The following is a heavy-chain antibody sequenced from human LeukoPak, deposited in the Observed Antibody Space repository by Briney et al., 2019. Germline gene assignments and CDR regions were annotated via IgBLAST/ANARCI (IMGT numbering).Heavy chain of an antibody. V-gene: IGHV3-49*04. CDR1: GFTFGDYA. D-gene: IGHD2-2*01. Sequence: PGGSLRLSCTASGFTFGDYAMSWVRQAPGKGLEWVAFIRSKAYGGTTEYAASVKGRFTISRDDSKSIAYLQMNSLKTEDTAVYYCTRWGCSSTSCYDDYWGQGTLVTVSS. CDR3: TRWGCSSTSCYDDY. J-gene: IGHJ4*02. CDR2: IRSKAYGGTT.